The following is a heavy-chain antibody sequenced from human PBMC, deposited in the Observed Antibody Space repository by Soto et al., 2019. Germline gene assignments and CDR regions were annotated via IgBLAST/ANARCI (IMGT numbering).Heavy chain of an antibody. J-gene: IGHJ5*02. CDR2: INADGDIT. V-gene: IGHV3-64D*06. D-gene: IGHD6-19*01. CDR1: GFGFRYSA. CDR3: VKDSLMEVAGNPLDS. Sequence: PGGSLRLSCSASGFGFRYSAVHWVRQAPGKGLEFVSSINADGDITYYAESVKGRFAISRDNPKNTLFLQMTSLRPEDTATFYCVKDSLMEVAGNPLDSWGQGALVTVSS.